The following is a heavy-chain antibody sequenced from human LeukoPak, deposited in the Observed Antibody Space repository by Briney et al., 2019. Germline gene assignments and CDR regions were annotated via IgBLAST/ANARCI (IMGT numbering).Heavy chain of an antibody. CDR2: ISGSGDNT. J-gene: IGHJ4*02. V-gene: IGHV3-23*01. CDR3: ARALWFGETFPAY. D-gene: IGHD3-10*01. Sequence: QSGGSLRLSCAASGFTFSSHGMSWVRQAPGKGLEWVSTISGSGDNTYYADSVKGRFTISRDNSKNTLYLQMNSLRAEDTAVYYCARALWFGETFPAYWGQGTLVTVSS. CDR1: GFTFSSHG.